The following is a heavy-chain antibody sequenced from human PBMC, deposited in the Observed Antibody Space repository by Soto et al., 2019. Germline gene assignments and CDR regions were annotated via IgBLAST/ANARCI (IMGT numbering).Heavy chain of an antibody. J-gene: IGHJ4*02. CDR2: VWYDGGDK. V-gene: IGHV3-30*02. D-gene: IGHD5-12*01. Sequence: QGQLVESGGGVVQPGGSLRLSCAASGFTFSSYGMHWVRQAPGKGLEWVASVWYDGGDKYYGNSVKGRFTISRDNSKHTLDLQMNSLRAEDTAVYYGARDRARGSSGPGGDYWGQGTLVTVSS. CDR1: GFTFSSYG. CDR3: ARDRARGSSGPGGDY.